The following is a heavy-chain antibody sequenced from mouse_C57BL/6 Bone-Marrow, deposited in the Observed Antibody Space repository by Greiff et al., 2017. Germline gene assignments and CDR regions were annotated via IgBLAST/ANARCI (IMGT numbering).Heavy chain of an antibody. Sequence: EVQGVESGGGLVKPGGSLKLSCAASGFTFSDYGMHWVRQAPEQGLEWVAYISSGSSTLYYADNVQGRFTISRDKATNNLFLHMTILRSEDTAMYYCARLYDGYFDYWGQGTTLTVSS. D-gene: IGHD2-3*01. CDR2: ISSGSSTL. CDR3: ARLYDGYFDY. V-gene: IGHV5-17*01. CDR1: GFTFSDYG. J-gene: IGHJ2*01.